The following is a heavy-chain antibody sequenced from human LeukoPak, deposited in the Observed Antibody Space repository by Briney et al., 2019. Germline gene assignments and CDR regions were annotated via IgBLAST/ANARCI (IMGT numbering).Heavy chain of an antibody. CDR3: ARERYSGPYYNYHYYMDV. Sequence: ASETLSLTCSVSGDSISYFYWSWIRQAAGKGLEWIGYIYYSGSTSYNPSLKSRVTISVDTSKNQFSLKLSSVTAADTAVYYCARERYSGPYYNYHYYMDVWGKGTTVAVS. D-gene: IGHD1-26*01. CDR2: IYYSGST. V-gene: IGHV4-59*01. CDR1: GDSISYFY. J-gene: IGHJ6*03.